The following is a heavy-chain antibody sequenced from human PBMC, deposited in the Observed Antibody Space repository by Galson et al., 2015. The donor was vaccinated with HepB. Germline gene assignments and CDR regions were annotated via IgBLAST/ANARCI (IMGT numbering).Heavy chain of an antibody. CDR3: ARVPGRLAPPPVDF. V-gene: IGHV3-21*06. Sequence: SLRLSCAASGFNFKTYTMNWVRQTPGKGLGWVSSITPDGDDIYYADSVKARFTISRDNSKNSVFVHTNSLRGDDTALYFCARVPGRLAPPPVDFWGQGTQVTVSS. CDR2: ITPDGDDI. J-gene: IGHJ4*02. CDR1: GFNFKTYT.